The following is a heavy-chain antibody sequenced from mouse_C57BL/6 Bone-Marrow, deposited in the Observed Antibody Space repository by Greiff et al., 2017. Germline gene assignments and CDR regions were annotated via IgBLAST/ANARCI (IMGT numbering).Heavy chain of an antibody. V-gene: IGHV1-58*01. CDR1: GYTFTSYG. D-gene: IGHD2-4*01. CDR2: IYIGNGYT. CDR3: ARSPMITKRYYDVEY. Sequence: VQLQQSGAELVRPGSSVKMSCKTSGYTFTSYGINWVKQRPGQGLDWIGYIYIGNGYTEYNEKFKGKATLTSDPSSSTAYMQLSSLTSEDSAIYFCARSPMITKRYYDVEYWGKGTSVTV. J-gene: IGHJ4*01.